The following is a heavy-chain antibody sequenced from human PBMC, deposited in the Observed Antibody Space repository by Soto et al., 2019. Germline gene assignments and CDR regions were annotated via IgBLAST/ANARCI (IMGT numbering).Heavy chain of an antibody. CDR3: ARNPPTGSAMPH. V-gene: IGHV1-18*01. D-gene: IGHD2-2*01. Sequence: GASVKVSCKASGYTFTGYGINWVRQAPGQGLEWMGWISVYNGHTNYAQKLQGRVTMTTDTSTSTAYMELRSLRSDDTAVYYCARNPPTGSAMPHRGQGTLVTVSS. CDR1: GYTFTGYG. CDR2: ISVYNGHT. J-gene: IGHJ4*02.